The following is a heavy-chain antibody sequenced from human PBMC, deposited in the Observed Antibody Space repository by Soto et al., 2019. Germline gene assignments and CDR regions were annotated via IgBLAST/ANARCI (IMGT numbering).Heavy chain of an antibody. V-gene: IGHV1-8*01. CDR1: GYTFTSYD. CDR2: MNPNSGNT. CDR3: ARGVIAVAGYYYYYGMDV. J-gene: IGHJ6*02. Sequence: ASVKVSCKASGYTFTSYDINWVRQATGQGLEWMGWMNPNSGNTGYAQKFQGRVTMTRNTSISTAYMELNSLRSEDTAVYYCARGVIAVAGYYYYYGMDVWGQGTTVTVSS. D-gene: IGHD6-19*01.